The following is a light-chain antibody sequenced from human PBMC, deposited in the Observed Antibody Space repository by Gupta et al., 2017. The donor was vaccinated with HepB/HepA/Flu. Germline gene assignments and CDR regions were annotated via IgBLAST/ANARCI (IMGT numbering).Light chain of an antibody. Sequence: VQITHSPSSLSASVGDRVTITCRASQSNSSYLKGYQQQPGKVPKLLIYAASSLQSGGPSRFSGSGSGTEVTLTISSLQHEDFATYYCQQSYSTTRSFGQGTKLEIK. J-gene: IGKJ2*04. CDR1: QSNSSY. CDR2: AAS. V-gene: IGKV1-39*01. CDR3: QQSYSTTRS.